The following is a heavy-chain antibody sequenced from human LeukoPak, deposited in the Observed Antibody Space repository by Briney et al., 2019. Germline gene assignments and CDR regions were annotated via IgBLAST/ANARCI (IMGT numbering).Heavy chain of an antibody. J-gene: IGHJ2*01. CDR3: ATRSGYSGYDYGNWYFDL. Sequence: ASVKVSCKVSGYTLTELSMHWVRQAPAKGLERMGGFDIEDGETIYAQKFQGRVTMTEDTSTDTAYMELSSLRSEDTAVYYCATRSGYSGYDYGNWYFDLWGRGTLVTVSS. CDR2: FDIEDGET. D-gene: IGHD5-12*01. V-gene: IGHV1-24*01. CDR1: GYTLTELS.